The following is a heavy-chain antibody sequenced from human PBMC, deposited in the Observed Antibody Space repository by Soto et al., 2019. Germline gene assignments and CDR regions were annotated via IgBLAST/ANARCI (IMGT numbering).Heavy chain of an antibody. V-gene: IGHV1-18*01. D-gene: IGHD3-10*01. Sequence: QVHLVQSGAEVKKPGASVKVSCKTSGYSFSDYGITWVRQAPGQGLEWMGWISGYNGNTNYAQKFQGRVTTTTDTSTSTAYMDLRSLRSDDTAVYFCARDIFFGSGSYFDYWGQGTLVTVSS. CDR1: GYSFSDYG. CDR3: ARDIFFGSGSYFDY. CDR2: ISGYNGNT. J-gene: IGHJ4*02.